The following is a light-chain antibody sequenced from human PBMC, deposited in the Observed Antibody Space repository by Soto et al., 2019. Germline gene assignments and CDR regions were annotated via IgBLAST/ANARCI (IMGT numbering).Light chain of an antibody. CDR2: SND. J-gene: IGLJ3*02. V-gene: IGLV1-44*01. CDR1: GSSIGSNT. Sequence: QPVLTQAPSASGTPGQRVTISCSGSGSSIGSNTVSWYQQVPGTAPKLLIYSNDQRPSGVPDRFSGSKSGTSASLAIGGLQSEDEADYYCAAWDGSLNGWVFGGGTQLTVL. CDR3: AAWDGSLNGWV.